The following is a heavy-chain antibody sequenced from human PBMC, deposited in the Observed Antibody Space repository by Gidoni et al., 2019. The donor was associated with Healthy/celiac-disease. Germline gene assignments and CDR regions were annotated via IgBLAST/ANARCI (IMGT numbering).Heavy chain of an antibody. D-gene: IGHD4-4*01. CDR1: GYSISSGYY. CDR3: ARVTTEDLFDY. Sequence: QVQLQESGPGLVKPSETLSLTCTVSGYSISSGYYWGWLRQPPGKGLEGIGSIYHSGSTYYNPSLKSRVTISVDTSKNQFSLKLSSVTAADTAVYYCARVTTEDLFDYWGQGTLVTVSS. J-gene: IGHJ4*02. V-gene: IGHV4-38-2*02. CDR2: IYHSGST.